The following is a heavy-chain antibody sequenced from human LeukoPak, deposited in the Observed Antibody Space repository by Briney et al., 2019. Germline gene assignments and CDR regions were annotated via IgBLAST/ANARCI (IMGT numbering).Heavy chain of an antibody. CDR1: GFSFSSYG. V-gene: IGHV3-30*02. CDR2: IRYDGTNK. J-gene: IGHJ6*03. D-gene: IGHD2-15*01. CDR3: ARVMAPSCGGSCYSAYYYYYMDV. Sequence: GSLRLSCAASGFSFSSYGMHWVRQAPGKGLEWVAFIRYDGTNKYYADSVKGRFTISRDNSKNTLYLQMNSLRAEDTAMYYCARVMAPSCGGSCYSAYYYYYMDVWGKGTTVTVSS.